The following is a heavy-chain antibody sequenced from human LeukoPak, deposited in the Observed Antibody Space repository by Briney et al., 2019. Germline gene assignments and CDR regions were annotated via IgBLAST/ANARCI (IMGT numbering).Heavy chain of an antibody. J-gene: IGHJ4*02. CDR1: GGSFSGYY. Sequence: SETLSLTCAVYGGSFSGYYWSWIRQPPGKGLEWIGEINHSGSTNYNPSLKSRVTISVDTSKNQFSLKLSSVTAADTAVYYCASLWGVGELHFDYWGQGTLVTVSS. D-gene: IGHD3-10*01. V-gene: IGHV4-34*01. CDR2: INHSGST. CDR3: ASLWGVGELHFDY.